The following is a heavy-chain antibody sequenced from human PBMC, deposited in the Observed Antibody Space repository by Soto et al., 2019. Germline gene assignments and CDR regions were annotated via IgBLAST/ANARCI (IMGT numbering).Heavy chain of an antibody. CDR3: ARGPYDDYDSGDA. D-gene: IGHD4-17*01. V-gene: IGHV1-46*01. CDR1: GYTFTSFY. CDR2: INPTGGST. J-gene: IGHJ5*02. Sequence: ASVKVSCKASGYTFTSFYMHWVRQAPGQGLEWMGGINPTGGSTTYSQKFQGRVTMTRDTSTSTAYMELSSLTSEDTAFYYCARGPYDDYDSGDAWGQGTLVTVSS.